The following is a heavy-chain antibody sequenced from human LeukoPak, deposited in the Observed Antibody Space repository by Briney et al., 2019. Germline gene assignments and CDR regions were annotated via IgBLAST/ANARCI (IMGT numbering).Heavy chain of an antibody. CDR3: ATMGEQWLLKDI. Sequence: PGGSLRLSRAASGFPFDRYPMNWVRQAPGKGLEWVASISSSNSFKNYADSVKGRFTISRDNAQNSLYLQMSSLRAEDTGLYYCATMGEQWLLKDIWGQGTMVIVSS. D-gene: IGHD6-19*01. J-gene: IGHJ3*02. V-gene: IGHV3-21*01. CDR2: ISSSNSFK. CDR1: GFPFDRYP.